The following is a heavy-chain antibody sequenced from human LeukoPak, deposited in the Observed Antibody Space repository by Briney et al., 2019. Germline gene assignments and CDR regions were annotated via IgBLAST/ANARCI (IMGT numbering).Heavy chain of an antibody. V-gene: IGHV3-23*01. CDR3: AKDKGYYASGSYYSY. CDR2: ISGSGDST. J-gene: IGHJ4*02. CDR1: GFTFSSYE. D-gene: IGHD3-10*01. Sequence: GGSLRLSCVASGFTFSSYEINWVRQAPGKGLEWVSVISGSGDSTYYADSVKGRFTISRDNSKNMLYLQMNSLRAEDTAVYYCAKDKGYYASGSYYSYWGQGTLITVSS.